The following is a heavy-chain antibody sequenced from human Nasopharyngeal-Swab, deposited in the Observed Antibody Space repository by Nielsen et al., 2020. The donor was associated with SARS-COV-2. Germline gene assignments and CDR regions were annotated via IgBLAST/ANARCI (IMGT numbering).Heavy chain of an antibody. Sequence: SRAASGFTFSSYGMHWVRQAPGKGLEWVAVISYDGSNKYYADSVKGRFTISRDNSKNTLYLQMNSLRAEDTAVYYCAKDITGYSSGWFYYYYYMDVCGKGTTITVSS. J-gene: IGHJ6*03. CDR3: AKDITGYSSGWFYYYYYMDV. V-gene: IGHV3-30*18. CDR1: GFTFSSYG. D-gene: IGHD6-19*01. CDR2: ISYDGSNK.